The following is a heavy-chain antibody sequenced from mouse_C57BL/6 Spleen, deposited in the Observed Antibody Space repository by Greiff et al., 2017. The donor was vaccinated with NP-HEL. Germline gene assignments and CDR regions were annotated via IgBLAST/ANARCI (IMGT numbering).Heavy chain of an antibody. D-gene: IGHD2-5*01. CDR3: ARRGAYSNYGYFDY. CDR2: INPYNGGT. Sequence: VQLQQSGPVLVKPGASVKMSCKASGYTFTDYYMNWVKQSHGKSLEWIGVINPYNGGTSYNQKFKGKATLTVDKSSSTAYMELNSLTSEDSAVYYCARRGAYSNYGYFDYWGQGTTLTVSS. V-gene: IGHV1-19*01. J-gene: IGHJ2*01. CDR1: GYTFTDYY.